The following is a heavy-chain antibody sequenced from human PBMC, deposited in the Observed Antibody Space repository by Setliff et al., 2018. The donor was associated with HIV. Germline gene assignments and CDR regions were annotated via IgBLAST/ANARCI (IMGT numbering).Heavy chain of an antibody. Sequence: SETLSLTCTVSGGSLIGYYWSWIRQSPGKGLEWIGSIYYTEITNYNPSLKSRVTISVDTSKNQFSLKLSSVTAADTAVFYCARHYGGNLDAFDIWGLGTMGTVS. CDR1: GGSLIGYY. D-gene: IGHD4-17*01. CDR2: IYYTEIT. CDR3: ARHYGGNLDAFDI. V-gene: IGHV4-59*08. J-gene: IGHJ3*02.